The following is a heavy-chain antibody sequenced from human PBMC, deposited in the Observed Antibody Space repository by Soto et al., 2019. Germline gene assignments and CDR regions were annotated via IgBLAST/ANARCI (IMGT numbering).Heavy chain of an antibody. J-gene: IGHJ4*02. CDR2: ISSSSSTI. CDR3: ARDWQQLDY. V-gene: IGHV3-48*02. D-gene: IGHD6-13*01. Sequence: EVQLVESGGGLVQPGGSLRLSCAASGFTFSSYSMNWVRQAPGKGLEWVSYISSSSSTIYYADSVKGRFTISRDNAKNSLYLKMNSLRDEDTAVYYCARDWQQLDYWGQGTLVTVSS. CDR1: GFTFSSYS.